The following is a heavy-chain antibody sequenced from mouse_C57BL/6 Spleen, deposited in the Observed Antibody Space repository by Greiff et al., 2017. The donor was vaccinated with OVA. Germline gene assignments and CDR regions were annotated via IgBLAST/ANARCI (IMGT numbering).Heavy chain of an antibody. CDR2: IYPGSGNT. V-gene: IGHV1-76*01. J-gene: IGHJ2*01. CDR3: ARGAQATDY. D-gene: IGHD3-2*02. Sequence: VQLQESGAELVRPGASVKLSCKASGYTFTDYYINWVKQRPGQGLEWIARIYPGSGNTYYNEKFKGKATLTAEKSSSTAYMQLSSLTSEDSAVYFCARGAQATDYWGQGTTLTVSS. CDR1: GYTFTDYY.